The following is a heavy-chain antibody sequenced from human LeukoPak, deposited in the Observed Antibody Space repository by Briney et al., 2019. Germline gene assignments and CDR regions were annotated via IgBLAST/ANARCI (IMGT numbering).Heavy chain of an antibody. V-gene: IGHV1-69*05. CDR2: IIPIFGTA. D-gene: IGHD6-6*01. CDR1: GGTFSSYA. Sequence: ASVKVSCKASGGTFSSYAISWVRQAPGQGLEWMGGIIPIFGTANYAQKFQGRVTITTDESTSTAYMELSSLRSEDTAVYYCASVSSSSAGGDYWGPGTLVTVSS. CDR3: ASVSSSSAGGDY. J-gene: IGHJ4*02.